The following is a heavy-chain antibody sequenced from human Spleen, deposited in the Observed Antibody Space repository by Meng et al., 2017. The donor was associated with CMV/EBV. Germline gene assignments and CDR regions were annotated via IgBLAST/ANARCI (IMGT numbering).Heavy chain of an antibody. J-gene: IGHJ3*02. CDR1: GGSISSYY. D-gene: IGHD3-10*01. CDR2: IYYSGST. CDR3: ARNSVPLHAFDI. V-gene: IGHV4-59*01. Sequence: GSLRLSCTVSGGSISSYYWSWIRQPPGKGLEWIGYIYYSGSTNYNPSLKSRVTISVDTSKNQFSLKLSSVTAADTAVYYCARNSVPLHAFDIWGQGTMVT.